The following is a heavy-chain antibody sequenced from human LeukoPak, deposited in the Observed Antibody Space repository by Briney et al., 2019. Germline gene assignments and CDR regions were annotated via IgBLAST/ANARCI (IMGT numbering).Heavy chain of an antibody. Sequence: TSETLSLTCTVSGGSISDYYWSWIRQPPGTGLEWIGYIRTSGSTNYSPSLASRVTMSVDTSKNQISLKLRSVTAADTAVYHYARPHSSTDFYAFDIWGQGTMVTVSS. CDR3: ARPHSSTDFYAFDI. D-gene: IGHD2-2*01. J-gene: IGHJ3*02. CDR1: GGSISDYY. CDR2: IRTSGST. V-gene: IGHV4-4*09.